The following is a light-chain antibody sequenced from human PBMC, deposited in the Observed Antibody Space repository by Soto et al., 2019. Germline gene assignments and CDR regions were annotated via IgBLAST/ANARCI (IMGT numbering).Light chain of an antibody. CDR1: QSVSNW. J-gene: IGKJ2*01. CDR2: KTS. CDR3: EQYSTFPYT. Sequence: DIQMTQSPSTLSASVGDRVTITCRASQSVSNWVAWYQQKPGKAPNLLIYKTSDLETALPSRFSVSLSGTKFTLTISSLQPDDFATYYCEQYSTFPYTFGKGTKLEI. V-gene: IGKV1-5*03.